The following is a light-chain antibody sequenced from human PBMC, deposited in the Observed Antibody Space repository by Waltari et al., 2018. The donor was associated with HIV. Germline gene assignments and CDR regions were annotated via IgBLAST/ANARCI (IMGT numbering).Light chain of an antibody. CDR3: CSYGGTYLFWI. V-gene: IGLV2-11*01. CDR2: GVN. J-gene: IGLJ2*01. CDR1: SRYLIDDQN. Sequence: QSALTQPRSVSGSPGQSVTISCPESSRYLIDDQNVPWYQHHAGKAPKLIIFGVNQRPSGVPDRFSGSKSGSTASLTISGLQAEDEGHYYCCSYGGTYLFWIFGGGTQLTVL.